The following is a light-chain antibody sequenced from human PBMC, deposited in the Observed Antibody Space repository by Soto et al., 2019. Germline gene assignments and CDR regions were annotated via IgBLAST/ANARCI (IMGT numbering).Light chain of an antibody. CDR3: AAWDDRLNVL. Sequence: QLVLTQSPSASGTPGQRVTISCSGNTSNIGSNYVYWYQHLPGTAPKLLISRDNQRPAGVPDRFSGSKSGTSASLAISGLRSGDEGDYYCAAWDDRLNVLFGGGTKVTVL. J-gene: IGLJ2*01. CDR1: TSNIGSNY. CDR2: RDN. V-gene: IGLV1-47*01.